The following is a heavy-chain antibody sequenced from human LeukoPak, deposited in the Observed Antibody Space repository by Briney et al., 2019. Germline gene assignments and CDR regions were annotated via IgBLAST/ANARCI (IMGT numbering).Heavy chain of an antibody. CDR1: GFTFSSYS. CDR2: ISSSSSYI. J-gene: IGHJ6*03. D-gene: IGHD6-19*01. CDR3: ARDEGQWLDHLNYYYYYYMDV. V-gene: IGHV3-21*01. Sequence: GGSLRLSCAASGFTFSSYSMNWVRQAPGKGLEWVSSISSSSSYIYYADSVKGRFTISRDNAKNSLYLQMNSLRAEDTAVYCCARDEGQWLDHLNYYYYYYMDVWGKGTTVTVSS.